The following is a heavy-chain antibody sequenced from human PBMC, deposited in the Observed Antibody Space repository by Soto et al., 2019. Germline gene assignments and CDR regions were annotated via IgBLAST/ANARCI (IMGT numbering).Heavy chain of an antibody. CDR1: GFPFSSPS. J-gene: IGHJ4*02. V-gene: IGHV3-30-3*01. Sequence: QVQLVESVGGVVQPGSSLRLSCAASGFPFSSPSLQWVRQAPGKGLEWVAVISYDGSIKYYADSVKGRFTISRDNSKNTAYLQMNSLRAEDTAVFYCAREWSTSGDLDYWGQGTLVIVSS. D-gene: IGHD3-10*01. CDR3: AREWSTSGDLDY. CDR2: ISYDGSIK.